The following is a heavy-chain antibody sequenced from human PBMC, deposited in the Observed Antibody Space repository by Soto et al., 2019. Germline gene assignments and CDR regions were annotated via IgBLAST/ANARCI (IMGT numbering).Heavy chain of an antibody. Sequence: PSETLSLTCAVYGGSFGGYYWSWIRQPPGEGLEWIGEIDHSGSTNYNPSLKSRVTISLDTSKTQFSLKLISVTAADTAVYYCAKIYGSGYVNYWGPGTLVTVSS. J-gene: IGHJ4*02. CDR3: AKIYGSGYVNY. V-gene: IGHV4-34*01. D-gene: IGHD5-12*01. CDR2: IDHSGST. CDR1: GGSFGGYY.